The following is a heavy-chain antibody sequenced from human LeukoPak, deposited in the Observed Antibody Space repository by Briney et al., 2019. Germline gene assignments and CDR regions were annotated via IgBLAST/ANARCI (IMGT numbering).Heavy chain of an antibody. Sequence: ASVKVSCKASGYTFTSYAMHWVRQAPGQRLEWMGWINAGNGNTKYSQKLQGRVTITRDTSASTAYMELSSLRSEDTAVYYCAREGYSGSPLGYWGQGTLVTVSS. CDR3: AREGYSGSPLGY. V-gene: IGHV1-3*01. J-gene: IGHJ4*02. D-gene: IGHD1-26*01. CDR2: INAGNGNT. CDR1: GYTFTSYA.